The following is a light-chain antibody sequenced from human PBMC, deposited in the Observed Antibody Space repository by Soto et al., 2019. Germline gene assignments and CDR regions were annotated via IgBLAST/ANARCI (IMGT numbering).Light chain of an antibody. V-gene: IGLV1-44*01. CDR1: SSNIGSNT. J-gene: IGLJ2*01. CDR2: SNN. CDR3: AAGDDSLNGLV. Sequence: QSVLTQPPSASGTPGQRGTLSCSGRSSNIGSNTVNWYQQLPGTATKLLIYSNNQRPSGVPDRFSGSKSGTSASVAISGLQSVDEADYYCAAGDDSLNGLVFGGGTKVTVL.